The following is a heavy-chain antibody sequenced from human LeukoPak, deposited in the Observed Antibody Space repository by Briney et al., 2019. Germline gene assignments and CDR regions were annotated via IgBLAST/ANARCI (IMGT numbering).Heavy chain of an antibody. D-gene: IGHD2-21*02. CDR2: INHSGST. CDR3: ARGSTYCGGDCYRSLDY. CDR1: GGSFSGYY. J-gene: IGHJ4*02. Sequence: SETLSLTCAVYGGSFSGYYWSWIRQPPGKGLEWIGEINHSGSTNYNPSLKSRVTISVDTSKNQFSLKLSSVTAADTAVYYCARGSTYCGGDCYRSLDYWGQGTLVTVSS. V-gene: IGHV4-34*01.